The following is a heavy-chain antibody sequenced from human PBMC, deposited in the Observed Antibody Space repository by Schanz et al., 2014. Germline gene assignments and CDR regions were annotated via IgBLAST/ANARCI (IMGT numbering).Heavy chain of an antibody. CDR3: ARGGYSSGWYDRDIAHFDY. Sequence: QVQLVQSGTQVKKPGASVKVSCKASGYTLSAYSLHWVRQAPGQGLEWMGIINPSGGGTSYALRFQDRVTVTRDTSRSTVYMELSSLRSEDTAVYYCARGGYSSGWYDRDIAHFDYWGQGTLVPVSS. CDR2: INPSGGGT. V-gene: IGHV1-46*01. D-gene: IGHD6-19*01. CDR1: GYTLSAYS. J-gene: IGHJ4*02.